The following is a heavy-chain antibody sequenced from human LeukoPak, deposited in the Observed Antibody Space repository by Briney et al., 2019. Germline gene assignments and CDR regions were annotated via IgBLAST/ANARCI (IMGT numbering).Heavy chain of an antibody. J-gene: IGHJ4*02. CDR1: GFTFSSYG. Sequence: GGSLRLSCAASGFTFSSYGMSWVRQAPGKGLEWVSAISGSGGSTYYADSVKGRFTISRDNSKNTLYLQMNSLRAEDTAVYYCAKDHPRGWSLYYFDYWGQGTLVTVSS. D-gene: IGHD6-19*01. CDR3: AKDHPRGWSLYYFDY. CDR2: ISGSGGST. V-gene: IGHV3-23*01.